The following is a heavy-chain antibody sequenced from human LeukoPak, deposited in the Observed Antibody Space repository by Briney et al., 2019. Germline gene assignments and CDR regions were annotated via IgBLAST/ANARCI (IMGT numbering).Heavy chain of an antibody. CDR3: ARDRWRDGSSSFDN. D-gene: IGHD6-6*01. J-gene: IGHJ4*02. Sequence: ASVKVSCKASGYTFTSNSINWVRQAPGQGLEWMGWISTYNGKTGYAQKVQGRVTMTTDTSTGTAYMELRSLRSDDTAVYYCARDRWRDGSSSFDNWGQGTLVTVSS. CDR2: ISTYNGKT. CDR1: GYTFTSNS. V-gene: IGHV1-18*01.